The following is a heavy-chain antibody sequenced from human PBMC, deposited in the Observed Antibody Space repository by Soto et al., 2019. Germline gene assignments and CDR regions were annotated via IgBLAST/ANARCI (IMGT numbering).Heavy chain of an antibody. Sequence: EVQLLESGGGLVEPGGSLRVSCAASGFSFDTYSMSRFSMSWVRQAQGKGLEWVSSISGSGGKAYYADSVKGRFTISSDNSMNMVYLQMNSLSAEDTAFYYCAKDRGGFAGGWVYFDFWGQGALVTVSS. V-gene: IGHV3-23*01. CDR2: ISGSGGKA. J-gene: IGHJ4*02. D-gene: IGHD6-19*01. CDR3: AKDRGGFAGGWVYFDF. CDR1: GFSFDTYSMSRFS.